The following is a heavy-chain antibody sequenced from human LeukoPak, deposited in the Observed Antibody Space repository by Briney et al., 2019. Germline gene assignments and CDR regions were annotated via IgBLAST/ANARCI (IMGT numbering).Heavy chain of an antibody. CDR3: ARARIAVAGIRYYYYGMDV. J-gene: IGHJ6*02. CDR2: IVSGGST. V-gene: IGHV4-39*07. D-gene: IGHD6-19*01. Sequence: SETLSLTCTVSTDSISSGSYYWGWVRQSPGQGLEWIGSIVSGGSTYHNPSLKSRITMSIDTSNNQFSLKLSFVTAADTAVYYCARARIAVAGIRYYYYGMDVWGQGTTVTVSS. CDR1: TDSISSGSYY.